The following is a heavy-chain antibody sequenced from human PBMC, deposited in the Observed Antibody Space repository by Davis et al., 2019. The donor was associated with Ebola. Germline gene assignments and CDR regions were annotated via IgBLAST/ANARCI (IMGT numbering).Heavy chain of an antibody. CDR1: GFTFTSYW. V-gene: IGHV3-7*01. D-gene: IGHD2-2*01. CDR3: ARHIVVVPAAMFYYNYGMDV. J-gene: IGHJ6*02. Sequence: GESLKISCAASGFTFTSYWMSWVRQAPGKGLEWVANIKQDGSEKYYVDSVKGRFTISRDNAKNSLYLQMNSLRAEDTAVYYCARHIVVVPAAMFYYNYGMDVWGQGTTVTVSS. CDR2: IKQDGSEK.